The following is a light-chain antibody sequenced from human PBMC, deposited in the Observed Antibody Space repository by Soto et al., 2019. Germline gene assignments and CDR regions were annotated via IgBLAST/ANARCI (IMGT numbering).Light chain of an antibody. CDR1: SSDVGSYNL. CDR3: CSYAAGNTVV. CDR2: EDS. V-gene: IGLV2-23*01. Sequence: QSVLTQSASVSGSPGQSITISCTGTSSDVGSYNLVSWYQQHPDKAPKLMIYEDSKWPSGVSHRFSGSKSGNTASLTISGLQAEDEADYYCCSYAAGNTVVFGGGTQLTVL. J-gene: IGLJ2*01.